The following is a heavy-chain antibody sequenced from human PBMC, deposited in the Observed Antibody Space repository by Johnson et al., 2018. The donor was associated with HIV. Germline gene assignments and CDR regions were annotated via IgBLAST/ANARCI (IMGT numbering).Heavy chain of an antibody. V-gene: IGHV3-20*04. J-gene: IGHJ3*02. Sequence: VQLVESGGGLVQPGGSLRLSCAASGFTFSSYAMSWVRQAPGKGLEWVSGITWNGGSTGYADSVKGRFTISRDNAKNSLYLQMNSLRAEDTALYYCARVGSGSYLLGAFDIWGQGTMVTVSS. CDR2: ITWNGGST. CDR3: ARVGSGSYLLGAFDI. D-gene: IGHD1-26*01. CDR1: GFTFSSYA.